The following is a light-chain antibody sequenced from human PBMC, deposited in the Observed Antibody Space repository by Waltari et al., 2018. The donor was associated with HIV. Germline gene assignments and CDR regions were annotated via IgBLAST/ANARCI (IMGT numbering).Light chain of an antibody. CDR3: SSFTSSSTLI. CDR2: EVS. CDR1: TSAVGRYTY. Sequence: QSALTQPASVSGSPGPSLTISCPGTTSAVGRYTYVSWYQQHPGKAPKVMIFEVSDRPSGVSNRFSGSKSGNTASLTISGLQAEDEADYYCSSFTSSSTLIFGTGTKVTVL. J-gene: IGLJ1*01. V-gene: IGLV2-14*01.